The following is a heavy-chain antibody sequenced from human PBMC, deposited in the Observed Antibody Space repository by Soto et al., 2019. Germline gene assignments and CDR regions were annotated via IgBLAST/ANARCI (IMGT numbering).Heavy chain of an antibody. V-gene: IGHV1-69*01. J-gene: IGHJ3*02. Sequence: SVKVSCKASGGTFSSYAISCVRQAPGQGLEWMGGIIPIFGTANYAQKFQGRVTITADESTSTAYMELSSLRSEDTAVYYCARDNFDRDGHLSRGWYGDAFGISGQGTMVTVSS. CDR3: ARDNFDRDGHLSRGWYGDAFGI. CDR1: GGTFSSYA. CDR2: IIPIFGTA. D-gene: IGHD6-19*01.